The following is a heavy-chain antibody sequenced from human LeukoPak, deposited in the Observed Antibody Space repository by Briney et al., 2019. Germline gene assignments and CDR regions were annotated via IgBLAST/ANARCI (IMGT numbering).Heavy chain of an antibody. Sequence: PGGSLRLSCAASVFAFSSFAMSWVRQAPGKGLEWVSGLTGSGSTYHADSVKGRFAISRDNSKNTLSLQMNSLRAEDTAVYYCAREEGYCSSTSCYWGGNYYYYYMDVWGKGTTVTVSS. CDR2: LTGSGST. V-gene: IGHV3-23*01. CDR1: VFAFSSFA. D-gene: IGHD2-2*01. J-gene: IGHJ6*03. CDR3: AREEGYCSSTSCYWGGNYYYYYMDV.